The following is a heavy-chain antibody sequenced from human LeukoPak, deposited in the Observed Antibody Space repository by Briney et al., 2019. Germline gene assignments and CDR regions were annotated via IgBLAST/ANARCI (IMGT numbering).Heavy chain of an antibody. CDR3: ARVAGSIDH. CDR1: GYTFTTYD. D-gene: IGHD6-19*01. J-gene: IGHJ4*02. CDR2: MNPNSGYT. Sequence: GASVKVSCKASGYTFTTYDINWVRQATGQGLEWMGWMNPNSGYTGFAQKFQGRVTFTRATSISTAYMELSSLRSEDTAVYYCARVAGSIDHWCQVTLVTVSS. V-gene: IGHV1-8*03.